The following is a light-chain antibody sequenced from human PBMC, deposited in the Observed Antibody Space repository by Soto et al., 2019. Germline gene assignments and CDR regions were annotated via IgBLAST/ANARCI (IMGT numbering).Light chain of an antibody. V-gene: IGLV2-14*01. CDR3: NSYTSSTTYV. J-gene: IGLJ1*01. Sequence: QSALTQPASVSGSPGQSITISCTGTSSDVGGHNYVSWYQHHPGKAPKLLIYEVSNRPSGVSNRFSGSKSGNTASLTISGLQAEDEADYYCNSYTSSTTYVFGTGTKVTVL. CDR1: SSDVGGHNY. CDR2: EVS.